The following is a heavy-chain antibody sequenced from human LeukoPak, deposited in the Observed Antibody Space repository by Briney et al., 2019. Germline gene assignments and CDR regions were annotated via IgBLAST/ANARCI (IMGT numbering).Heavy chain of an antibody. CDR2: IYYSGST. V-gene: IGHV4-59*01. CDR1: GGPISSYY. J-gene: IGHJ4*02. Sequence: PSETLSLTCTVSGGPISSYYWSWIRQPPGKGLEWIGYIYYSGSTNYNPSLKSRVTISVDTSKNQFSLKLSSVTAADTAVYYCARWGVAAAGYDYWGQGTLVTVSS. D-gene: IGHD6-13*01. CDR3: ARWGVAAAGYDY.